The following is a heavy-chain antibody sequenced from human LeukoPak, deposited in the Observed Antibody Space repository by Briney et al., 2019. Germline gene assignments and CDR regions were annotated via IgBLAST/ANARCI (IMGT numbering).Heavy chain of an antibody. J-gene: IGHJ4*02. CDR1: GFTFDTYW. V-gene: IGHV3-74*01. Sequence: GSPRVSCAASGFTFDTYWMHWVRQAPGKGLVWVSQIKSDGSFTSYAASVKGRFTISRDNAKNSLYLQVNSLRAEDTAVYYCAREPDTSSSDYFDYWGQGTLDSASS. CDR2: IKSDGSFT. CDR3: AREPDTSSSDYFDY. D-gene: IGHD6-6*01.